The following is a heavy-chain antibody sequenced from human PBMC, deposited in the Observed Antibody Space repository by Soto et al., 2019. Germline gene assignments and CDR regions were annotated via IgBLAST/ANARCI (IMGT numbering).Heavy chain of an antibody. CDR3: AKDEGPSYYDSSGYYSPGAY. CDR1: GFTFSSYG. D-gene: IGHD3-22*01. CDR2: ISYDGSNK. J-gene: IGHJ4*02. Sequence: QVQLVESGGGVVQPGRSLRLSCAASGFTFSSYGMHWVRQAPGKGLEWVAVISYDGSNKYYADSVKGRFTISRDNSKNTLYLQMNSLRADDTAVYYCAKDEGPSYYDSSGYYSPGAYWGQGTLVTVSS. V-gene: IGHV3-30*18.